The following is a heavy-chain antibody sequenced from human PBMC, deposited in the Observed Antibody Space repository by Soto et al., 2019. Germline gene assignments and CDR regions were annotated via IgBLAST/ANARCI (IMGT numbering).Heavy chain of an antibody. CDR2: ISYDGSNK. V-gene: IGHV3-30*18. D-gene: IGHD1-1*01. CDR1: GFTFSSYG. Sequence: QVQLVESGGGVVQPGRSLRLSCAASGFTFSSYGIHWVRQAPGKGLEWVAVISYDGSNKYYADSVKGRFTISRDNSKNTLYLQMNSLRAEDTAVYYCAKQEAVGYNYGHFDYWGQGTLVTVSS. CDR3: AKQEAVGYNYGHFDY. J-gene: IGHJ4*02.